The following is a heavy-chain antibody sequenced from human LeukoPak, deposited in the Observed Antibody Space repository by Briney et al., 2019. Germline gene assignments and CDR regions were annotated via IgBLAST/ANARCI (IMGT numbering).Heavy chain of an antibody. CDR2: ISGSGGST. D-gene: IGHD3-22*01. Sequence: GGSLRLSCAASGFTFSSYAMSWVRQAPGKGLEWVSAISGSGGSTYYADSVKGRFTISRDNSKNTLYLQMNSLRAEDTAVYCCAKGMFYDSSGYYFDYWGQGTLVTVSS. CDR1: GFTFSSYA. J-gene: IGHJ4*02. CDR3: AKGMFYDSSGYYFDY. V-gene: IGHV3-23*01.